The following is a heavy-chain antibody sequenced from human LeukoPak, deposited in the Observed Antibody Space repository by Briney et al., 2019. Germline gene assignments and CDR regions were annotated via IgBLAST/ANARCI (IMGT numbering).Heavy chain of an antibody. J-gene: IGHJ4*02. CDR2: IWYDGSNK. Sequence: GTSLRLSCAASGLTFRNYGMHWVRQAPGKGLEWVTFIWYDGSNKYYADSVKGRFTVSRDNSKSTIFLQMTSLRSDDTAVYYCATDRRTSYFDYWGQGTLVTVSS. CDR3: ATDRRTSYFDY. CDR1: GLTFRNYG. D-gene: IGHD1-7*01. V-gene: IGHV3-33*01.